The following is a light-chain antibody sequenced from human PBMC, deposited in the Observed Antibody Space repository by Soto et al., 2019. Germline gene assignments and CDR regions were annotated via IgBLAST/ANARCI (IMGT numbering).Light chain of an antibody. V-gene: IGKV3-15*01. CDR3: QQYHNWPWT. Sequence: EIVMTQSPATLSVSPGERASLSCRASQSLSSNLAWYQQKPGQAPRLLIYGASSRATGIPARFSGIGSGTEFTLTISSLQSEDFAVYYCQQYHNWPWTFGQGTKVDIK. J-gene: IGKJ1*01. CDR2: GAS. CDR1: QSLSSN.